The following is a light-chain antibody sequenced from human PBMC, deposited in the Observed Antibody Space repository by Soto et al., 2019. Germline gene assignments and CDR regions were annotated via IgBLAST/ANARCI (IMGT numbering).Light chain of an antibody. CDR1: QSVGSD. CDR2: DAS. CDR3: QQRSNWPPALT. Sequence: EIVLTQSPVALSLAPGERATLSCRASQSVGSDLAWYQQKPGQAPRLLIYDASNRATGIPARFSGSGSGTGFTVTLGSLESDDFAVYSCQQRSNWPPALTFGGGTKVEI. V-gene: IGKV3-11*01. J-gene: IGKJ4*01.